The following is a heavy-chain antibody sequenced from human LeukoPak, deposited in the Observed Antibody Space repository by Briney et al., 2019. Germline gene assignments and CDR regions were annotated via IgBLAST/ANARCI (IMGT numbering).Heavy chain of an antibody. CDR2: ISGSGGST. Sequence: GGSLRLSCVVSGFHFGDVWMSWVRQAPGKGLEWVSAISGSGGSTYYADSVKGRFTISRDNSKNTLYLQMNSLRAEDTAVYYCAKERYDTHAFDIWGQGTMVTVSS. CDR3: AKERYDTHAFDI. D-gene: IGHD1-1*01. CDR1: GFHFGDVW. V-gene: IGHV3-23*01. J-gene: IGHJ3*02.